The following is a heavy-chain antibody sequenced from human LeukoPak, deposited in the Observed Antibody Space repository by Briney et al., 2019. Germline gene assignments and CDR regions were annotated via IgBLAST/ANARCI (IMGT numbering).Heavy chain of an antibody. J-gene: IGHJ4*02. D-gene: IGHD3-10*01. V-gene: IGHV3-30*18. CDR1: GFTFSGYS. CDR3: AKQTTMVRGVIDY. Sequence: GRSLRLSCAASGFTFSGYSMHWVRQAPGKGLEWVAVISYDGNAKYYADSVKGRFTISRDNAKNTLYLQMDSLIVEDTAVYYCAKQTTMVRGVIDYWGQGSLVTVSS. CDR2: ISYDGNAK.